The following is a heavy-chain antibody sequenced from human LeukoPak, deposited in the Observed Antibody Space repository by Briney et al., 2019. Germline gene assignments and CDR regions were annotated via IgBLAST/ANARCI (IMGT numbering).Heavy chain of an antibody. CDR1: GFTFSSYS. D-gene: IGHD6-19*01. V-gene: IGHV3-23*01. Sequence: GGYLRLSCAASGFTFSSYSMSWVRRAPGRGLEWVSAISGSGGSTYYADSVKGRCTISRDNSKNTLYLQMNSLRAEDTAVYYCVSPKYSSAWFFDYWGQGTLVTVSS. CDR3: VSPKYSSAWFFDY. J-gene: IGHJ4*02. CDR2: ISGSGGST.